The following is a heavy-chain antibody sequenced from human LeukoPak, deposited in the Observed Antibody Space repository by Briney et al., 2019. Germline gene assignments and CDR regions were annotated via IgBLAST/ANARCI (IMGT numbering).Heavy chain of an antibody. Sequence: GESLKISCKGSGYSFTIYWIGWVRQMPGKGLEWMGIIYPGDSDTRYSPSFQGQVTISADNSISTAYLQWSSLKASDTAMYYCARIPGGNDSEFDPWGQGTLVTVSS. CDR1: GYSFTIYW. CDR2: IYPGDSDT. J-gene: IGHJ5*02. V-gene: IGHV5-51*01. D-gene: IGHD3-22*01. CDR3: ARIPGGNDSEFDP.